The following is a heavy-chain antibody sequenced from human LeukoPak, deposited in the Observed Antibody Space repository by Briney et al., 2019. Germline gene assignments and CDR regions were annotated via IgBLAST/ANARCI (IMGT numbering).Heavy chain of an antibody. CDR2: ISISGGST. J-gene: IGHJ4*02. CDR3: AKDPGSGWSSFDY. Sequence: GGSLRLSCAASGFTFSSYAMSWVRQAPGKGLEWVSAISISGGSTYYADSVKGRFTISRDNSKNTLYLQMNSLRAEDTAVYYCAKDPGSGWSSFDYWAREPWSLSPQ. D-gene: IGHD6-19*01. V-gene: IGHV3-23*01. CDR1: GFTFSSYA.